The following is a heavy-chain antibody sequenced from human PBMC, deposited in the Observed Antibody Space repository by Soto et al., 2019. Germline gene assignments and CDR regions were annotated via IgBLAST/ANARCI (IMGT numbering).Heavy chain of an antibody. D-gene: IGHD3-3*01. Sequence: SETLSLTCTVSGGSSSSSRYYWGWIRQPPGKGLEGIGSIYYSGSTYYNPSLKSRVTISVDTSKNQFSLKLSSVTAADTAVYYCARLETVYDFWCGYQYYFDYWGQGPLVTVSS. CDR3: ARLETVYDFWCGYQYYFDY. J-gene: IGHJ4*02. V-gene: IGHV4-39*01. CDR2: IYYSGST. CDR1: GGSSSSSRYY.